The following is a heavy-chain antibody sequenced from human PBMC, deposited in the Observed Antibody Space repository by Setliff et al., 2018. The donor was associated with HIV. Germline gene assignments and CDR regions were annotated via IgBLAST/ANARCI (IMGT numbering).Heavy chain of an antibody. Sequence: PSETLSLTCTVSGGSISSGDYYWTWVRQPPGKGLEWIGYIYYSGSTYYNPSLKSRVTISVDTSKNQFSMKMSSVTAADTAVYYCGRDGDGYNYNYYYGMDVFGQGTTVTVSS. CDR1: GGSISSGDYY. V-gene: IGHV4-30-4*08. J-gene: IGHJ6*02. CDR3: GRDGDGYNYNYYYGMDV. CDR2: IYYSGST. D-gene: IGHD5-12*01.